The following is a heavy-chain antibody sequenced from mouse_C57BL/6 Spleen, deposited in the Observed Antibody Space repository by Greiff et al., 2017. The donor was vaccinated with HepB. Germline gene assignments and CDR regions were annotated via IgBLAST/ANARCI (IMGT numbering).Heavy chain of an antibody. CDR1: GYTFTDYE. Sequence: VKLVESGAELVRPGASVTLSCKASGYTFTDYEMHWVKQTPVHGLEWIGAIDPETGGTAYNQKFKGKAILTADKSSSTAYMELRSLTSEDSAVYYCTRAGTWGDFDYWGQGTTLTVSS. J-gene: IGHJ2*01. CDR2: IDPETGGT. V-gene: IGHV1-15*01. CDR3: TRAGTWGDFDY. D-gene: IGHD4-1*01.